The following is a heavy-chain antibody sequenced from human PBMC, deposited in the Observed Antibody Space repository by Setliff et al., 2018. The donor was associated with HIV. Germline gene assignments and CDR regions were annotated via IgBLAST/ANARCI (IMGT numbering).Heavy chain of an antibody. D-gene: IGHD3-22*01. Sequence: SVKVSCKTSGYMFIAYALSWVRQAPGQGLEWMGGIIPIFGTANYAQKFQGRVTITTDTSASTAYMELNSLSSEDTAVYYCARHQAPYYGSSGYNPNWYFDLWGRGTLVTVSS. CDR2: IIPIFGTA. J-gene: IGHJ2*01. CDR3: ARHQAPYYGSSGYNPNWYFDL. V-gene: IGHV1-69*05. CDR1: GYMFIAYA.